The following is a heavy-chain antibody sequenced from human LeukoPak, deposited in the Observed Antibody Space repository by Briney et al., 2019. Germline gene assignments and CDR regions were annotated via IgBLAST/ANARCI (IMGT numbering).Heavy chain of an antibody. CDR3: ARVATGSYDWFDP. CDR2: INSDGSTT. D-gene: IGHD3-10*01. V-gene: IGHV3-74*01. J-gene: IGHJ5*02. CDR1: GFTLNGYW. Sequence: GGSVRLSCAAPGFTLNGYWMHWVRQAPGKGLVWVSRINSDGSTTSYADSVKGRFTISRDNSKNTLYLQMNSLRAEDTAVYFCARVATGSYDWFDPWGQGTLVTVSS.